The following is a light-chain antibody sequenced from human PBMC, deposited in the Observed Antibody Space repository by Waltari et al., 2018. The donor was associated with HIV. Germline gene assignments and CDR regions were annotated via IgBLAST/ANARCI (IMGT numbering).Light chain of an antibody. V-gene: IGLV8-61*01. CDR1: SGSVSTSYY. CDR3: VLYMGGGIWV. J-gene: IGLJ3*02. Sequence: QTVVTQEPSFSVSPGGTVTLTCGLNSGSVSTSYYPSWYQQTPGQTPRTLIYSTNTRSSGVPDRFSGSILVNKAALTITGAHADDESDYYCVLYMGGGIWVFGGGTKVTVL. CDR2: STN.